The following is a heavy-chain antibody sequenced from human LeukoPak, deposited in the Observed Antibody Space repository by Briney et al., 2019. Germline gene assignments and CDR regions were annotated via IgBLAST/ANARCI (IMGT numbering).Heavy chain of an antibody. D-gene: IGHD6-19*01. CDR2: ISGSGSGGST. J-gene: IGHJ4*02. Sequence: PGGSLRLSCAASGFTFSSYGMHWVRQAPGKGLEWVSNISGSGSGGSTYYADSVKGRFTISRDNSKNTLYLQMNSLRAEDTAVYYCATRRGSSGWQYFDYWGQGTLVTVSS. CDR1: GFTFSSYG. V-gene: IGHV3-23*01. CDR3: ATRRGSSGWQYFDY.